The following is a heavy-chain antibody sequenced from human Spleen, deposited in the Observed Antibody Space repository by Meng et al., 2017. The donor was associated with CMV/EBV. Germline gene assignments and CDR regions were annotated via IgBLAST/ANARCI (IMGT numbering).Heavy chain of an antibody. CDR2: IDYSGGST. Sequence: GESLKISCAASGFTFSSYSMNWVRQAPGKGLEYVSAIDYSGGSTYYADSVKGRFTISRDNSKNTLYLQMGSLRAEDMAIYYCARRDYYYGMDVWGQGTTVTVSS. J-gene: IGHJ6*02. CDR3: ARRDYYYGMDV. CDR1: GFTFSSYS. V-gene: IGHV3-64*02.